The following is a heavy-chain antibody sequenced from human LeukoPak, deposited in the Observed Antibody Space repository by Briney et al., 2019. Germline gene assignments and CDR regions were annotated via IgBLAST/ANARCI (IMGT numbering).Heavy chain of an antibody. CDR2: IYTSGST. J-gene: IGHJ6*03. V-gene: IGHV4-61*02. Sequence: KPSETLSLTCTVSGGSISSGSYYWSWIRQPAGKGLEWIGRIYTSGSTNYNPSLKSRVTISVDTSKNQFSLKLSSVTAADTAVYYCAREIPSIAARYYYYMDVWGKGTTVTVS. CDR3: AREIPSIAARYYYYMDV. D-gene: IGHD6-6*01. CDR1: GGSISSGSYY.